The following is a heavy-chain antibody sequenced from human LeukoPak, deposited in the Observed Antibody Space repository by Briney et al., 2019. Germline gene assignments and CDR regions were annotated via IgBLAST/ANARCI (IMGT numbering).Heavy chain of an antibody. D-gene: IGHD3-3*01. CDR1: GLTFSSYA. Sequence: GGSLRLSCAASGLTFSSYAMSWVRQAPGKGLEWVSAISGSGGSTYYADSVKGRFTISRDNSKNTLYLQMNSLRAEDTAVYYCAKESYYDFWSPSYGMDVWGQGTTVTVSS. CDR2: ISGSGGST. CDR3: AKESYYDFWSPSYGMDV. V-gene: IGHV3-23*01. J-gene: IGHJ6*02.